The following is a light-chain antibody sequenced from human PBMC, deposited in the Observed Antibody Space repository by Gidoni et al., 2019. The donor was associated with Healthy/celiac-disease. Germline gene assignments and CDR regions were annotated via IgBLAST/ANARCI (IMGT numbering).Light chain of an antibody. CDR3: NSRDSSGNHLGVV. CDR1: SLRSYY. J-gene: IGLJ2*01. V-gene: IGLV3-19*01. Sequence: SSELTQHPAVSVALGHTVRITCQGDSLRSYYASWYQQKPGQAPVLVIYGKNNRPSGIPDRFSGSSSGNTASLTITGAQAEDDADYYCNSRDSSGNHLGVVFGGGTKLTVL. CDR2: GKN.